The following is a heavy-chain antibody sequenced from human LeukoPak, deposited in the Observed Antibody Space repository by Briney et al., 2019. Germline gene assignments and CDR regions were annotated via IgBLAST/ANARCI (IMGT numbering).Heavy chain of an antibody. CDR3: TTTETYQLLTPYYYYYGMDV. J-gene: IGHJ6*02. V-gene: IGHV3-15*01. Sequence: PGGSLRLSCAASGFTFSNAWMSWARQAPGKGLEWVGRIKSKTDGGTTDYAAPVKGRSTISRDDSKNTLYLQMNSLKTEDTAVYYCTTTETYQLLTPYYYYYGMDVWGQGTTVTVSS. D-gene: IGHD2-2*01. CDR1: GFTFSNAW. CDR2: IKSKTDGGTT.